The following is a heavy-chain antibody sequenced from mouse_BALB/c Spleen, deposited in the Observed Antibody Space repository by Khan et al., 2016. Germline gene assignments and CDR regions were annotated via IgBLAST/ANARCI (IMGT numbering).Heavy chain of an antibody. Sequence: VQLQESGPELVKPGASVRISCKASGYTFTSYHIHWVKQRPGQGLEWIGWIYPGNVNTKYNEKFKGKATLTADKSSSTAYMQLSSLTSEDSAVYFCAREGNWYFDCWGQGTTLTVSS. J-gene: IGHJ2*01. CDR3: AREGNWYFDC. CDR2: IYPGNVNT. V-gene: IGHV1S56*01. CDR1: GYTFTSYH. D-gene: IGHD2-1*01.